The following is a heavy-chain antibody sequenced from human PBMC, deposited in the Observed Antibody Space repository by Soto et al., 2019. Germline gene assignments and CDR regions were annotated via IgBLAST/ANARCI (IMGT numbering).Heavy chain of an antibody. D-gene: IGHD2-15*01. J-gene: IGHJ6*02. V-gene: IGHV1-69*06. CDR1: GGTFSSYA. Sequence: SVKVSCKASGGTFSSYAISWVRQAPGQGLEWMGGIIPIFGTANYAQKFQGRVTITADKSTSTAYMELSSLRSEDTAVYYCARECSGGSCYSNYYYGMDVWGQGTTVNVSS. CDR3: ARECSGGSCYSNYYYGMDV. CDR2: IIPIFGTA.